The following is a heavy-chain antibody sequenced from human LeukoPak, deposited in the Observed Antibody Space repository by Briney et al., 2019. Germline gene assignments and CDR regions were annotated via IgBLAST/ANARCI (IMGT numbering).Heavy chain of an antibody. CDR1: GFTFSSCG. J-gene: IGHJ4*02. Sequence: QPGGSLRLSCAASGFTFSSCGMHWVRQAPGKGLEWVAVISYDASDKYYADSVKGRFTISRDNSKNTLYLQMNSLRAEDTAIYSCATLLLGVGGDYWGQGTLVTVSS. CDR2: ISYDASDK. D-gene: IGHD2-15*01. V-gene: IGHV3-30*03. CDR3: ATLLLGVGGDY.